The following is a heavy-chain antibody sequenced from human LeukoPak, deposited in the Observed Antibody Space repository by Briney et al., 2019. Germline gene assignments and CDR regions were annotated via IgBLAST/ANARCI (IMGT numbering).Heavy chain of an antibody. CDR1: GGSFSGYY. CDR2: INYSGST. J-gene: IGHJ5*02. Sequence: SVTLSLTCAVYGGSFSGYYWSWIRQPPGKGLEWIGEINYSGSTNYNPSLKSRVTISVDTSKNQFSLKLSSVTAADTAVYYCARVRLYDSSGYSNNWFDPWGQGTLVTVSS. CDR3: ARVRLYDSSGYSNNWFDP. D-gene: IGHD3-22*01. V-gene: IGHV4-34*01.